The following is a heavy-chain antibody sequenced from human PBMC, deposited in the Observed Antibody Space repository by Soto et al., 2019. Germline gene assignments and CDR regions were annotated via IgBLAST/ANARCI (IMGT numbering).Heavy chain of an antibody. V-gene: IGHV1-46*01. CDR3: AREYGNYDSSGYYAY. Sequence: ASVKVSCKTSGYSFTSYFIHWVRQAPGQGLEWMGIINPSGGSTNYAQKLQGRVSMTRDRSTSTVHMELCSLRSDDTAMYYCAREYGNYDSSGYYAYWGQGTLVTVSS. J-gene: IGHJ4*02. CDR2: INPSGGST. CDR1: GYSFTSYF. D-gene: IGHD3-22*01.